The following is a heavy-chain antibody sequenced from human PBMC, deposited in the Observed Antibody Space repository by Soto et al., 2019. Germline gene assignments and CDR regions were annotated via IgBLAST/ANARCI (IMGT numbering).Heavy chain of an antibody. CDR2: VNPSGGST. J-gene: IGHJ6*02. Sequence: ASVKVSCKASGYIFTAYSMHWVRQAPGQGLEWMGVVNPSGGSTNYAQKFQGRITMTRDTSTSTVYMDLSSLTSEDTAVYYCVTLNAYYGMDVWGQGTTVTVSS. CDR3: VTLNAYYGMDV. V-gene: IGHV1-46*01. CDR1: GYIFTAYS.